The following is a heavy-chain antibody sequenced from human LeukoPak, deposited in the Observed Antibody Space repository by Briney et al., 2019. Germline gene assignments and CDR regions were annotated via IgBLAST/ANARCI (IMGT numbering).Heavy chain of an antibody. D-gene: IGHD3-9*01. CDR3: ARETSEDYDILTGYLS. CDR2: INAGNGNT. J-gene: IGHJ5*02. V-gene: IGHV1-3*01. Sequence: ASVKVSCKASGYTFTGYYMHWVRQAPGQRLEWMGWINAGNGNTKYSQKFQGRVTITRDTSASTAYMELSSLRSEDTAVYYCARETSEDYDILTGYLSWGQGTLVTVSS. CDR1: GYTFTGYY.